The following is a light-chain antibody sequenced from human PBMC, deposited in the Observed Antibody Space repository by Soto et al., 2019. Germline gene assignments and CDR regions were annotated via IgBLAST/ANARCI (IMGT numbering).Light chain of an antibody. Sequence: EIVMTQSPATLSVSPVERATLSCRSSQSVSSNLAWYQQKPGQAPRLLIYGAYNRATGIPARFSGSGSGTEFTLTIRRLKSEDLAVYYCQQYNNWPPWTGGQGNKLDIK. CDR2: GAY. V-gene: IGKV3-15*01. J-gene: IGKJ1*01. CDR1: QSVSSN. CDR3: QQYNNWPPWT.